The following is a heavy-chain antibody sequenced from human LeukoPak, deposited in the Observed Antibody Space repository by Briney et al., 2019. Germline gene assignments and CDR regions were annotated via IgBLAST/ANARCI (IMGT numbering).Heavy chain of an antibody. Sequence: ASVKVSCKASGYTFTSYGISWVRQAPGQGLEWMGWISAYNGNTNYAQKLQGRVTMTTDTSTSTAYMELRSLRPDDTAVYYCARATFYYDSSGAFDIWGQGTMVTVSS. V-gene: IGHV1-18*01. D-gene: IGHD3-22*01. CDR2: ISAYNGNT. CDR3: ARATFYYDSSGAFDI. CDR1: GYTFTSYG. J-gene: IGHJ3*02.